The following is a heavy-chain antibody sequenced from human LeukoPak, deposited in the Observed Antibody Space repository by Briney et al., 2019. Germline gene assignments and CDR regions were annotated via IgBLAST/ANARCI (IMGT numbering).Heavy chain of an antibody. CDR2: INTNTGNP. CDR3: ARGGSGSRRLGSDY. J-gene: IGHJ4*02. CDR1: GCTFTTYG. Sequence: GASVKVSCKASGCTFTTYGMNWVRQAPGQGLEWMGWINTNTGNPTYAQGFTGRFVFSLDTSVSTAYLQISSLKAEDTAVYFCARGGSGSRRLGSDYWGQGTLVTVSS. V-gene: IGHV7-4-1*02. D-gene: IGHD3-10*01.